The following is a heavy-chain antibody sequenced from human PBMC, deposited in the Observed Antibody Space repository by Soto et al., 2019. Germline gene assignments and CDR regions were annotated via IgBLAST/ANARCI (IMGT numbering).Heavy chain of an antibody. D-gene: IGHD3-3*01. V-gene: IGHV3-33*01. CDR3: ARTLNGHYDFWSGYYGYYYYGMDV. CDR2: IWYDGSNK. J-gene: IGHJ6*02. CDR1: GFTFSSYG. Sequence: SLRLSCAASGFTFSSYGMHWVRQAPGKGLEWVAVIWYDGSNKYYADSVKGRFTISRDNSKNTLYLQMNSLRAEDTAVYYCARTLNGHYDFWSGYYGYYYYGMDVWGQGTTVTVSS.